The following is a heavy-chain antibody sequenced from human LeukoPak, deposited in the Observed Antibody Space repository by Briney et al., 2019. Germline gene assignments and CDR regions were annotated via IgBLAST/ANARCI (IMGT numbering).Heavy chain of an antibody. CDR2: MNPNSGNT. Sequence: ASVKVSCKASGYTFTSYDINWVRQATGQGLEWMGWMNPNSGNTGYAQKFQGRVTMTRNTSISTAYMELSSLRFEDTAVYYCARAHRKTYSSSWYGLHYWGQGTLVTVSS. CDR1: GYTFTSYD. V-gene: IGHV1-8*01. J-gene: IGHJ4*02. CDR3: ARAHRKTYSSSWYGLHY. D-gene: IGHD6-13*01.